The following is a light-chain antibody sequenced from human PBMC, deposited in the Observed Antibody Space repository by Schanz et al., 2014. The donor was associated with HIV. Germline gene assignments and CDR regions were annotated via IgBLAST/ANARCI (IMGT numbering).Light chain of an antibody. V-gene: IGKV3-15*01. CDR3: QQSKEGKSST. CDR1: QSVGIN. Sequence: EVVLTQSPATLSVSPGETATLSCRASQSVGINLAWYQQKPGQPPRLLISGASTRATNIPAKFSGSGSGTEFSLTISNLQSEDFAVYYCQQSKEGKSSTFGPGTKVEIK. J-gene: IGKJ3*01. CDR2: GAS.